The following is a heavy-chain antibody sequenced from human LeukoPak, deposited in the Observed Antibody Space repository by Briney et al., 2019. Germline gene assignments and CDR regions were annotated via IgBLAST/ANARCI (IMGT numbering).Heavy chain of an antibody. D-gene: IGHD4-17*01. CDR1: GGSISSYY. CDR2: IYTSGST. CDR3: ARDRTYGDYPYWYFDL. Sequence: SETLSLTCTVSGGSISSYYWSWIRQPAGKGLEWIGRIYTSGSTNYNPSLKSRVTMSVDTSKNQFSLKLSSVTAADTAVYYCARDRTYGDYPYWYFDLWGRGTLVTVSS. V-gene: IGHV4-4*07. J-gene: IGHJ2*01.